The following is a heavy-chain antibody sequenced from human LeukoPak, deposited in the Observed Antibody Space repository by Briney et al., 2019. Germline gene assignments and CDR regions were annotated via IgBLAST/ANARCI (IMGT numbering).Heavy chain of an antibody. Sequence: PSETLSLTCAVYGGSFSGYYWSWIRQPPGKGLEWIGEINHSGSTNYNPSLKSRVTISVDTSKNQFSLKLSSVTAADTAVYYCASLRREHFDYWGQGTLATVSS. V-gene: IGHV4-34*01. CDR2: INHSGST. J-gene: IGHJ4*02. CDR3: ASLRREHFDY. CDR1: GGSFSGYY. D-gene: IGHD1-26*01.